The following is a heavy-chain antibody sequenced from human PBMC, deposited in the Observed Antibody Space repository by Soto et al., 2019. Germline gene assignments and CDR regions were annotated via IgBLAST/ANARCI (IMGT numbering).Heavy chain of an antibody. V-gene: IGHV1-69*13. CDR3: ARHVQYYYDSSGQSWGAFDI. D-gene: IGHD3-22*01. Sequence: SVKVSCKASGGTFSSYAISWVRQAPGQGLEWMGGIIPIFGTANYAQKFQGRVTITADESTSTAYMELSSLRSEDTAVYYCARHVQYYYDSSGQSWGAFDIWGQGTMVTVSS. CDR1: GGTFSSYA. J-gene: IGHJ3*02. CDR2: IIPIFGTA.